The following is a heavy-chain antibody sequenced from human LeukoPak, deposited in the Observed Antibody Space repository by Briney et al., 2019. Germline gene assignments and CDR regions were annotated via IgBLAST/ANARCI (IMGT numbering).Heavy chain of an antibody. D-gene: IGHD3-9*01. J-gene: IGHJ5*02. CDR2: IYYSGST. CDR3: ARHGRYYDILTGFYYWFDP. V-gene: IGHV4-39*01. Sequence: SETLSLTCTVSGGSISSSSYYWGWIRQPPGKGLEWIGSIYYSGSTSYNPSLKSRITISVDASENQFSLKLSSVTAADTAVYYCARHGRYYDILTGFYYWFDPWGQGTLVTVSS. CDR1: GGSISSSSYY.